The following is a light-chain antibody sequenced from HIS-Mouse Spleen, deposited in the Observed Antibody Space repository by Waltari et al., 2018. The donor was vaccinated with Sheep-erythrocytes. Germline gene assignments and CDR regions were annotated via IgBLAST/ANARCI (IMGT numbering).Light chain of an antibody. V-gene: IGLV3-1*01. Sequence: SYELTQPPSVSVSPGQTASITCPGDNLGEKYACWYQQKPGQSPVLVIYQDSKRPSGIPERFSGSNSGNTATLTIGGTQAMDEADYYCQAWDSSTVVFGGGTKLTVL. CDR2: QDS. CDR1: NLGEKY. J-gene: IGLJ2*01. CDR3: QAWDSSTVV.